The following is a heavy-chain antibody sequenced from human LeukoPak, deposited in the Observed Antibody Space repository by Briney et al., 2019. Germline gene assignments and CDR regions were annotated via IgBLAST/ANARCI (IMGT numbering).Heavy chain of an antibody. Sequence: GGSLRLSCAASGFPFTTYWMHWVRQAPGKGLVWVSRINGDGRSTSYADSVKGRLTISRDNAKNTLFLQMSSLRAEDTAVYYCARRGAVPGAFDYWGQGTLVTVSS. CDR3: ARRGAVPGAFDY. CDR1: GFPFTTYW. V-gene: IGHV3-74*01. J-gene: IGHJ4*02. D-gene: IGHD6-19*01. CDR2: INGDGRST.